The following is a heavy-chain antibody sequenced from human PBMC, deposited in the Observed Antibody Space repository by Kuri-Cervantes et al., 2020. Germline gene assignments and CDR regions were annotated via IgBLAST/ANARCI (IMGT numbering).Heavy chain of an antibody. CDR1: GGSFSGYY. CDR3: ARDDSGYEGRYFDY. Sequence: ESLKISCAVYGGSFSGYYWSWIRQPPGKGLEWIGEINHSGSTNYNPFLKSRVTISVDTSKNQFSLKLSSVTAADTAVYYCARDDSGYEGRYFDYWGQGTLVTVSS. CDR2: INHSGST. V-gene: IGHV4-34*01. J-gene: IGHJ4*02. D-gene: IGHD5-12*01.